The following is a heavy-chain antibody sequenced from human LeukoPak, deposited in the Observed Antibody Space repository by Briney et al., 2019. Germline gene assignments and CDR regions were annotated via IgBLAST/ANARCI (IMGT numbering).Heavy chain of an antibody. Sequence: ASVRVSCKTSGYTFTGYYIHWVRQAPGQGLEWLGWINPNTGDINYAQKFQGRVTTTRDTPISTAYMELSSLRSDDTAVYYCARDVSSVATAAPGHWGVDVWGQGTTVTVSS. V-gene: IGHV1-2*02. CDR3: ARDVSSVATAAPGHWGVDV. CDR1: GYTFTGYY. CDR2: INPNTGDI. D-gene: IGHD6-13*01. J-gene: IGHJ6*02.